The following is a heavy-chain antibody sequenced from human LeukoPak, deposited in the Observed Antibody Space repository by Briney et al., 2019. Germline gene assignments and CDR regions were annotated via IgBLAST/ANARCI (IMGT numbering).Heavy chain of an antibody. D-gene: IGHD2-15*01. J-gene: IGHJ4*02. V-gene: IGHV4-31*03. CDR3: ARELSGSFDY. Sequence: MPSETLSLTCTVSGGSISSGGYYWSWIRQHPGKGLEWIGYIYYSGSTYYNPSLKSRVTISVDTSKNQFSLKLSSVTAADTAVYYRARELSGSFDYWGQGTLVTVSS. CDR1: GGSISSGGYY. CDR2: IYYSGST.